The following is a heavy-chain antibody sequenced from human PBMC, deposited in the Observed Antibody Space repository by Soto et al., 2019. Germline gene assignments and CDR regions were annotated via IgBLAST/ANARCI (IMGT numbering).Heavy chain of an antibody. CDR2: IYYSGGA. D-gene: IGHD6-13*01. V-gene: IGHV4-39*07. Sequence: SETLSLTCTVSGGSISSSSYYWGWIRQPPGKGLEWIGSIYYSGGAYYNPSLKSRVTISVDTSKNQFSLKLSSVTAADTAVYYWAIEQQLVDYWGQGTLVTVSS. CDR1: GGSISSSSYY. CDR3: AIEQQLVDY. J-gene: IGHJ4*02.